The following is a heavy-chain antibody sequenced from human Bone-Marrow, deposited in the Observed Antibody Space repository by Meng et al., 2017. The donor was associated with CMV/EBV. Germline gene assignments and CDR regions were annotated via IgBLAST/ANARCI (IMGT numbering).Heavy chain of an antibody. CDR3: ARIKISSSSYLFDY. CDR2: IYYSGST. D-gene: IGHD6-6*01. J-gene: IGHJ4*02. CDR1: GESFSAYY. Sequence: SETLSLTCAVYGESFSAYYWTWIRQPPGKGLEWIGYIYYSGSTNYNPSLKSRVTISVDTSKNQFSLKLTSVTVADTAVYYCARIKISSSSYLFDYWGQGTLVTVSS. V-gene: IGHV4-59*01.